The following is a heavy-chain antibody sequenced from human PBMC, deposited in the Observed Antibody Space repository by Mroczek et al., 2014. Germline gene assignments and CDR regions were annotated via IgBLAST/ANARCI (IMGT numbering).Heavy chain of an antibody. CDR2: IYTSGST. CDR1: GGSISSGSYY. J-gene: IGHJ3*02. Sequence: QVQLVQSGPGLVKPSQTLSLTCTVSGGSISSGSYYWSWIRQPAGKGLEWIGRIYTSGSTNYNPSLKSRVTISVDTSKNQFSLKLSSVTAADTAVYYCAREVGTLSIAARGAAFDIWGQGTMVTVSS. D-gene: IGHD6-6*01. V-gene: IGHV4-61*02. CDR3: AREVGTLSIAARGAAFDI.